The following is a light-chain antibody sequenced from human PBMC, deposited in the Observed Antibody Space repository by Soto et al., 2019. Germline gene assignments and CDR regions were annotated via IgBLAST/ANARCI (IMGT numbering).Light chain of an antibody. CDR1: QNVTTW. Sequence: DIQMTQSPSTLSASVGDRVTITCRASQNVTTWLAWYQHKPGKAPKLLLYDVSNLESGVPSRFSGSGSGTDFTLTISSLQPEDFATYYCQQANSFPITFGQGTRLEIK. V-gene: IGKV1-5*01. CDR2: DVS. J-gene: IGKJ5*01. CDR3: QQANSFPIT.